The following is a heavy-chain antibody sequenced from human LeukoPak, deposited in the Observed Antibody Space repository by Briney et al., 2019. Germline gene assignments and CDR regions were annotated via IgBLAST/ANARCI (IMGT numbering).Heavy chain of an antibody. J-gene: IGHJ4*02. CDR2: INPNSGGT. CDR3: ARDLLWFGELGAHDY. D-gene: IGHD3-10*01. Sequence: GASVKVSCKASGYTFTGYYMHWVRQAPGQGVEWMGWINPNSGGTNYAEKFQGRVTMNRDTSISTAYMELSKQRSDDTAVYYCARDLLWFGELGAHDYWGQGTLVTVSS. CDR1: GYTFTGYY. V-gene: IGHV1-2*02.